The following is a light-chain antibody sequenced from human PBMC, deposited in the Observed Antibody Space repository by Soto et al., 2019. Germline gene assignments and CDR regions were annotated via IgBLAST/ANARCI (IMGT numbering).Light chain of an antibody. Sequence: QSALTQPPSASGSPGKSVTISCTGTSSDVGGYNFVSWYQQHPGKAPKLMIYELNKRPSGVPDRFSGSKSGNTASLTVSGLQAEDEADYYCSSYAGSNNYVFGTGTKVTVL. CDR1: SSDVGGYNF. CDR3: SSYAGSNNYV. V-gene: IGLV2-8*01. J-gene: IGLJ1*01. CDR2: ELN.